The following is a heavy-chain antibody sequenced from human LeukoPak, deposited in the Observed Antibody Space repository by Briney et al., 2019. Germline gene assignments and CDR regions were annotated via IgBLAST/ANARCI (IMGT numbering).Heavy chain of an antibody. V-gene: IGHV3-21*01. J-gene: IGHJ5*02. Sequence: GESLRLSCAASGFTFSSYSMNWVRQAPGKGLEWVSSISSSSSYIYYADSVKGRFTISRDNAKNSLYLQMNSLRAEDTAVYYCAWFWSGYLRFDPWGQGTLVAVSS. CDR3: AWFWSGYLRFDP. D-gene: IGHD3-3*01. CDR2: ISSSSSYI. CDR1: GFTFSSYS.